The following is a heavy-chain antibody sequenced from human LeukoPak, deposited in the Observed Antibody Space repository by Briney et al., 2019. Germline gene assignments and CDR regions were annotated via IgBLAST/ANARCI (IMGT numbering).Heavy chain of an antibody. V-gene: IGHV4-61*01. Sequence: PSETLSLTCSVSRGSVSSDICYWSWIRQPPGKGLEWIGYIYYSGSTNYNPSLKSRVTISVDTSKNQFSLKLSSVTAADTAVYYCARVPAAPRLYMDVWGQGTTVIVSS. J-gene: IGHJ6*02. CDR2: IYYSGST. D-gene: IGHD2-2*01. CDR1: RGSVSSDICY. CDR3: ARVPAAPRLYMDV.